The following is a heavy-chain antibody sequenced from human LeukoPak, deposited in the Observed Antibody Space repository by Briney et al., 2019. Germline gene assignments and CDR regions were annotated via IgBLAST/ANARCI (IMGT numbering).Heavy chain of an antibody. Sequence: GGSLRLSCAASGFTFSNYAMRWVRQAPGKGLEWVSGISGSGDSTYYADSVKGRFTISRDNAKNTLYLQMNSLRAEDTAVYYCARGSGASLGYWGQGTLVTVSS. CDR3: ARGSGASLGY. J-gene: IGHJ4*02. CDR2: ISGSGDST. V-gene: IGHV3-23*01. D-gene: IGHD2-15*01. CDR1: GFTFSNYA.